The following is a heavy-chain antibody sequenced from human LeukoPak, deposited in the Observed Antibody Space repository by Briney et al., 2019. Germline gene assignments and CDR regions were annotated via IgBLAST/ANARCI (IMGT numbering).Heavy chain of an antibody. CDR2: ISGSGGST. CDR3: AKDRPVRYFDWLPAFDI. D-gene: IGHD3-9*01. CDR1: GFTFSSYA. J-gene: IGHJ3*02. V-gene: IGHV3-23*01. Sequence: PGGSLRLSCAASGFTFSSYAMSWVRQAPGKGLEWVSAISGSGGSTYYADSVKGRFTISRDNSKNTLYLQMNSLRAEDTAGYYCAKDRPVRYFDWLPAFDIWGQGTMVTVSS.